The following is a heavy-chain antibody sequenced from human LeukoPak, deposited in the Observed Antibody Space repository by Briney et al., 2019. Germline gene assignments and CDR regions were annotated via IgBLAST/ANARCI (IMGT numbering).Heavy chain of an antibody. V-gene: IGHV3-15*01. Sequence: PGGSLRLSCAASGFTFSNAWMSWVRQAPGKGLEWVGRIKSKTDGGTTDYAAPVKGSFTISRDDSKNTLYLQMNSLKTEDTAVYYCTSHPSGGSWPNDYWGQGTLVTVS. CDR1: GFTFSNAW. J-gene: IGHJ4*02. D-gene: IGHD2-15*01. CDR3: TSHPSGGSWPNDY. CDR2: IKSKTDGGTT.